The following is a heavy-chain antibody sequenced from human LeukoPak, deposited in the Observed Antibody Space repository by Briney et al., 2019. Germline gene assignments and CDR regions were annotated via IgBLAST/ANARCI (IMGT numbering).Heavy chain of an antibody. V-gene: IGHV4-4*02. J-gene: IGHJ4*02. CDR1: GGSISSSNW. Sequence: SGTLSLTCAVSGGSISSSNWWSWVRQPPGKGLEWIGEIYHSGSTNYNPSLKSRVTISVDKSKNQFSLKLSSVTAADTAVYYCARQLRDGSGSYHFDYWGQGTLATVSS. CDR3: ARQLRDGSGSYHFDY. D-gene: IGHD3-10*01. CDR2: IYHSGST.